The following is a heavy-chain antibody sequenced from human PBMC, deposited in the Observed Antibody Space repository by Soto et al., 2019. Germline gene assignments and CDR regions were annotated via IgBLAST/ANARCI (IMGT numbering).Heavy chain of an antibody. CDR3: ARGGSTTAMVTFFDY. D-gene: IGHD5-18*01. CDR2: INPSGGST. J-gene: IGHJ4*02. Sequence: ASVKVSCKASGYTFTSYYMHWVRQAPGQGLEWMGIINPSGGSTSYAQKFQGRVTMTRDTSTSTVYVELSSLRSEDTAVYYCARGGSTTAMVTFFDYWGQGTLVTVSS. CDR1: GYTFTSYY. V-gene: IGHV1-46*01.